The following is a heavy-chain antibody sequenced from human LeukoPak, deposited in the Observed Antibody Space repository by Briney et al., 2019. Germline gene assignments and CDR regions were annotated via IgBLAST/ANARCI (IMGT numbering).Heavy chain of an antibody. Sequence: SETLSLTCTVSGGSISSYYWSWIRQPPGKGLEWIGYIYYSGSTNYNPSLKSRVTISVDTSKNQFSLKLSSVTAADTAVYYCATRRLVPTVTFYYFDYWGQGTLVAVSS. CDR3: ATRRLVPTVTFYYFDY. CDR2: IYYSGST. V-gene: IGHV4-59*01. D-gene: IGHD4-17*01. J-gene: IGHJ4*02. CDR1: GGSISSYY.